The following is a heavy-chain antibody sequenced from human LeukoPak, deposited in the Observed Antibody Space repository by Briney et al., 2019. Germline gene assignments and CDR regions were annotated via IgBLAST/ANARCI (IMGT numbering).Heavy chain of an antibody. V-gene: IGHV3-30*03. CDR2: ISYDGSNK. D-gene: IGHD6-13*01. J-gene: IGHJ6*02. CDR1: GFTFSNYG. Sequence: GGSLRLSCAASGFTFSNYGMHWVRQAPGKGLEWVAVISYDGSNKYYADSVKGRFTISRDNSKNTLYLQMNSLRAEDTAVYYCARVGQQLSYYYYGMDVWGQGTTVTVSS. CDR3: ARVGQQLSYYYYGMDV.